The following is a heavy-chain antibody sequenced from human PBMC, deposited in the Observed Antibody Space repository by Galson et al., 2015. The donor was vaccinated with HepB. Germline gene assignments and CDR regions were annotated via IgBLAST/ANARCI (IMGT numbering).Heavy chain of an antibody. D-gene: IGHD2-21*02. CDR1: GLTFSSYS. V-gene: IGHV3-48*01. CDR3: SLGVVTAIDEGDS. J-gene: IGHJ4*02. CDR2: ISSDSTTI. Sequence: SLRLSCAASGLTFSSYSLNWVRQAPGKGLEWVSYISSDSTTIYYADSVRGRFTISRDNAKNSLYLQMNSLRVEDTAVYYCSLGVVTAIDEGDSWGQGTLVTVSS.